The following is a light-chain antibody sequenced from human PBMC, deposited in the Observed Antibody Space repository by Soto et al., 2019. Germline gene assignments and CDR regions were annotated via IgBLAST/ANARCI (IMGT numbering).Light chain of an antibody. CDR3: QQYGSSPGT. J-gene: IGKJ1*01. V-gene: IGKV3-20*01. Sequence: ENVSTHSPGTQSLAPGERATLSCRASQSVSSSYLAWYQQKPGQAPRLLIYGASSRATGIPDRFSGSGSGTDFSLTISRLEPEDFAVYYCQQYGSSPGTFGQGTKVDIK. CDR1: QSVSSSY. CDR2: GAS.